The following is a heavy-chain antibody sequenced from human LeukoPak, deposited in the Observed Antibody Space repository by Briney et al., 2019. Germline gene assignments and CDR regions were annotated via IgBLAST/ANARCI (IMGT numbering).Heavy chain of an antibody. V-gene: IGHV1-69*05. J-gene: IGHJ4*02. CDR3: ARDPNTYYDFWSGYYRPYYFDY. Sequence: GSSVKVSCKASGGTFSSYAISWVRQAPGQGLEWMGGIIPIFGTANYAQKFQGRVTITTDESTSTAYMELSSLRSEDTAVYYCARDPNTYYDFWSGYYRPYYFDYWGQGTLVTVSS. CDR2: IIPIFGTA. CDR1: GGTFSSYA. D-gene: IGHD3-3*01.